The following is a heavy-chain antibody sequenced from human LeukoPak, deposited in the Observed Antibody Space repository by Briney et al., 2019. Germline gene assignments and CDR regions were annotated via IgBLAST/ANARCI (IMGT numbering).Heavy chain of an antibody. J-gene: IGHJ5*02. D-gene: IGHD2-2*01. CDR3: AREWGYCSSTSCYNWFDP. CDR2: ILYDGSNK. Sequence: GGSLRLSCAPSGFTPSNYAMSWVRHAPGKGLEWVAVILYDGSNKYYADSVKGRFTISRDNSRNTRYLQMNSLRAGDTAVYYCAREWGYCSSTSCYNWFDPWGQGTLVTVSS. V-gene: IGHV3-33*01. CDR1: GFTPSNYA.